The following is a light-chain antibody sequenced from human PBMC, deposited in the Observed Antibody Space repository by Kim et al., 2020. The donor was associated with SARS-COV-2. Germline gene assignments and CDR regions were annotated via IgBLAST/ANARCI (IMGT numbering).Light chain of an antibody. V-gene: IGLV3-19*01. CDR1: SLRSYY. J-gene: IGLJ2*01. CDR2: GKN. CDR3: NSRDSNDNVV. Sequence: VRVGQQSGIPCQVDSLRSYYATWEQQKPGQAPIVVIYGKNNRPSGIPDRFAGSSSGNTASLTITGTQAGDEADYYCNSRDSNDNVVFGGGTQLTVL.